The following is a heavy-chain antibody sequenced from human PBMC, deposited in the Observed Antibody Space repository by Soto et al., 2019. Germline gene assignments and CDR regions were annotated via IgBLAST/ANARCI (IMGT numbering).Heavy chain of an antibody. J-gene: IGHJ2*01. CDR2: IYYSGST. CDR3: ARFRGVVTQFDRYFDL. Sequence: LSLTCIVSGGSISSGGYYWSWFRTHPGKGLEWIGYIYYSGSTYYNLSLKSRVTISVDTSKNQFSLKLSSVTAADTAVYYFARFRGVVTQFDRYFDLWGRGTLVTVSS. CDR1: GGSISSGGYY. D-gene: IGHD3-3*01. V-gene: IGHV4-31*03.